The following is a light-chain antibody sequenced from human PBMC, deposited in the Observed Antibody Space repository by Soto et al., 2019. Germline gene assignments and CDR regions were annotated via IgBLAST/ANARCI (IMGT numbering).Light chain of an antibody. V-gene: IGKV3-20*01. Sequence: VLTQSPGTLSLSPGDRATLSCRASQRVSGSSLAWYQQKPGQAPRLLIYGGSNRATCVPDRFSGSGSGVDFTLTISRLEAEDFAVYHCQQYGNSPSFGQGTKLEIK. CDR2: GGS. CDR3: QQYGNSPS. J-gene: IGKJ2*01. CDR1: QRVSGSS.